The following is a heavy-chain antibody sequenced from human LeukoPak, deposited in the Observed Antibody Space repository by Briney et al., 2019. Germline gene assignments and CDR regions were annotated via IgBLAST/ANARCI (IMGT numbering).Heavy chain of an antibody. D-gene: IGHD5-18*01. V-gene: IGHV1-8*01. CDR1: GYTFTSYE. CDR2: MNTNSGNT. J-gene: IGHJ4*02. Sequence: ASVTVSCKASGYTFTSYEFNWVRQATGQGLEWMGLMNTNSGNTGYAQKFQGRVTMTRNTSISTAYMELSSLRSEDTAVYYCARVTLVDTAMVSPPHFDYWGQGTLVTVSS. CDR3: ARVTLVDTAMVSPPHFDY.